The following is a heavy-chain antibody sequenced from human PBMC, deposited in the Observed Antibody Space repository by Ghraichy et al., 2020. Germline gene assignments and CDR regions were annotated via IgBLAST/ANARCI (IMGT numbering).Heavy chain of an antibody. CDR2: IYTSGST. J-gene: IGHJ5*02. CDR1: GGSISSDY. V-gene: IGHV4-4*07. Sequence: SETLSLTCTVSGGSISSDYWSWIRQPAGKGLEWIGCIYTSGSTNYNPSLKSRVTMSVDTSKNQFSLRLSSVTAADTAVYYCARCSGSSGSKLDPWGQGTLVSVS. CDR3: ARCSGSSGSKLDP. D-gene: IGHD3-10*02.